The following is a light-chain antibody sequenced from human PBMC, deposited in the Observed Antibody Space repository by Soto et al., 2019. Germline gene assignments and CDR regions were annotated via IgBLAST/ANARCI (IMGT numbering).Light chain of an antibody. V-gene: IGKV1-9*01. J-gene: IGKJ3*01. CDR2: AAS. CDR1: QGISSY. Sequence: DIQLTQSPSFLSASVGDRVTITCRASQGISSYLAWYQQKPGKAPKLLIYAASTLQSGVPSRFSGSGSGTEFTLTISSLQPEDFATYYCQQLNSYPSFGPGTKVYIK. CDR3: QQLNSYPS.